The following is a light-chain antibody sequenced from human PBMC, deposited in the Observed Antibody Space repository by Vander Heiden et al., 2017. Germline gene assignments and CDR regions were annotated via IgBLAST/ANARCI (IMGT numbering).Light chain of an antibody. CDR2: RDK. Sequence: HSVLTHPPPASGPPGRRVTISCSGSSSNIGSNYIYWYQQLPGTAPKLLIYRDKQRPSGVPDRFSGSKSGTSASLAISGLRSEDEADYYCATWDDSLRAVVFGGGTKLTVL. J-gene: IGLJ3*02. CDR1: SSNIGSNY. V-gene: IGLV1-47*01. CDR3: ATWDDSLRAVV.